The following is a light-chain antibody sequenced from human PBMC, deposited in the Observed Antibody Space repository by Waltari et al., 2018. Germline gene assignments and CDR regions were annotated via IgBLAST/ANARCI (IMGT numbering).Light chain of an antibody. CDR3: QQYNNWPPLT. J-gene: IGKJ4*01. V-gene: IGKV3D-15*01. Sequence: EIVMTQSPATLSVSPGERATLSCRASQSVSSNLAWYQQKPGQAPRLLIYGASIRATGIPAWFSGSGSGTEFTLTISSLQSEDFAVYYCQQYNNWPPLTFGGGTKVEIK. CDR1: QSVSSN. CDR2: GAS.